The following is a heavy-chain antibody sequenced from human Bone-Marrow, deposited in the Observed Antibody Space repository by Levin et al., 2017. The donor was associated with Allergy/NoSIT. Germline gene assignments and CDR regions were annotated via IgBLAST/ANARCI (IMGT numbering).Heavy chain of an antibody. CDR1: GFTFSSYS. CDR3: ARDHPIDHYYYGMDV. V-gene: IGHV3-48*02. CDR2: ISSSSSTI. J-gene: IGHJ6*02. Sequence: ETLSLTCAASGFTFSSYSMNWVRQAPGKGLEWVSYISSSSSTIYYADSVKGRFTISRDNAKNSLYLQMNSLRDEDTAVYYCARDHPIDHYYYGMDVWGQGTTVTVSS. D-gene: IGHD2/OR15-2a*01.